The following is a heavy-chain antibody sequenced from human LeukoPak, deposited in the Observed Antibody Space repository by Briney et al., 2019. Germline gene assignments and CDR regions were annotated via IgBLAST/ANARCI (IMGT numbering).Heavy chain of an antibody. CDR3: TTAHSSYYYDSSGYYFY. J-gene: IGHJ4*02. CDR1: GFTFSSYA. Sequence: GGSLRLSCAASGFTFSSYAMHWVRQAPGKGLEWVGRIKSKTDGGTTDYAAPVKGRFTISRDDSKNTLYLQMNSLKTEDTAVYYCTTAHSSYYYDSSGYYFYWGQGTLVTVSS. CDR2: IKSKTDGGTT. V-gene: IGHV3-15*01. D-gene: IGHD3-22*01.